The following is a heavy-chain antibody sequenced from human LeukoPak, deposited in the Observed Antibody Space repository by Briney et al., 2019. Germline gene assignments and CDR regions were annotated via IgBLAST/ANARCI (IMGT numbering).Heavy chain of an antibody. CDR3: AKAEYGSSPDYYYYYGMDV. J-gene: IGHJ6*02. CDR2: ISWNSGSI. D-gene: IGHD6-6*01. V-gene: IGHV3-9*01. CDR1: GFTFDDYA. Sequence: HPGGSLRLSCAASGFTFDDYAMHWVRQAPGKGLEWVSGISWNSGSIGYADSVKGRFTISRDNAKNSLYLQMNSLRAEDTALYYCAKAEYGSSPDYYYYYGMDVWGQGTTVTVSS.